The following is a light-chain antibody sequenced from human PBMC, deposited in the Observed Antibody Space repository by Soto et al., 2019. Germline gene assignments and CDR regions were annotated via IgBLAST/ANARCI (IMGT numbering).Light chain of an antibody. CDR3: QQYDNLPLT. Sequence: DIQMTQSPSSVSASVGDRVTITCRASQGIRNWLAWYQQKPGKAPKFLIYDASDLETGVPSRFSGSGSGTDFTFTINSLQPEDIATYYCQQYDNLPLTFGGGTKVDI. CDR2: DAS. J-gene: IGKJ4*01. CDR1: QGIRNW. V-gene: IGKV1-33*01.